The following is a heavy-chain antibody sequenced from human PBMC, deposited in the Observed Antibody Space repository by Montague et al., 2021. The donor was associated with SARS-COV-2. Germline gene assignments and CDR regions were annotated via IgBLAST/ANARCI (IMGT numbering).Heavy chain of an antibody. CDR1: GGSISSSSYY. Sequence: SETLSLTCTVSGGSISSSSYYWGWIRQPPGKGLEWIGSIFYSGGTDYNPPLKSRVTISVDTSTNQFSLKLSSVTAADTAVYYCADMARAQVYYFDYWGQGTLVTVSS. D-gene: IGHD3-10*01. CDR2: IFYSGGT. V-gene: IGHV4-39*01. CDR3: ADMARAQVYYFDY. J-gene: IGHJ4*02.